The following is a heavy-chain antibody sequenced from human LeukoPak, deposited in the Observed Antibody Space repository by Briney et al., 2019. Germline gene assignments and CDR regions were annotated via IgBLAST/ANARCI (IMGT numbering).Heavy chain of an antibody. D-gene: IGHD3-10*01. CDR2: ISWNSGSI. Sequence: PGGSLRLSCAASGFTFDDYAMHWVRQAPGKGLEWVSGISWNSGSIGYADSVKGRFTISRDNAKNSLYLQMNSLRAEDTALYYCAKDSSMVPLHFDYWGQGTLVTVSS. CDR1: GFTFDDYA. V-gene: IGHV3-9*01. CDR3: AKDSSMVPLHFDY. J-gene: IGHJ4*02.